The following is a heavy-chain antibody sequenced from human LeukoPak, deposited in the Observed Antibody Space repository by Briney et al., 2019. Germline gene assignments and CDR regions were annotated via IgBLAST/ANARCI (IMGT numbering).Heavy chain of an antibody. D-gene: IGHD2-15*01. J-gene: IGHJ4*02. Sequence: SETLSLTCTVSGGSISSYYWSWIRQPPGKGLEWIAYIYYSGSTNHNPSLKSRVTISVDTSKNQFSLKLSSVTAADTAVYYCARGGLYCSGGSCYRPHDYWGQGTLVTVSS. V-gene: IGHV4-59*12. CDR3: ARGGLYCSGGSCYRPHDY. CDR1: GGSISSYY. CDR2: IYYSGST.